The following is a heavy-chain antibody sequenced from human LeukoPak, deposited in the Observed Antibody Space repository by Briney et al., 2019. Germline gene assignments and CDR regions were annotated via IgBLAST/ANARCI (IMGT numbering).Heavy chain of an antibody. V-gene: IGHV3-66*01. CDR2: IYNGDNT. CDR3: ARAAHWLAFDN. CDR1: GFTFNIYE. Sequence: PGGSLRLSCAASGFTFNIYEMSWVRQAPGKGLEWVSVIYNGDNTNYADSVKGRFTISRDNSKNTLYLQMNSLRAEDTAVYFCARAAHWLAFDNWGQGTLVTVSS. J-gene: IGHJ4*02. D-gene: IGHD6-19*01.